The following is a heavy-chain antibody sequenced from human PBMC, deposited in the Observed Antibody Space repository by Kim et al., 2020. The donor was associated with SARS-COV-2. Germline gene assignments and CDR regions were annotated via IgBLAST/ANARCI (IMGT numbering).Heavy chain of an antibody. D-gene: IGHD3-10*02. V-gene: IGHV3-23*01. CDR3: ARAFYVIDY. J-gene: IGHJ4*02. CDR1: GFTFNNYA. Sequence: GGSLRLSCAASGFTFNNYAMSWVRQGPGKGLEWVSGISRTGYASDYADSVRGRFIISRDSSKNTLYLQMSSVTAEDTAVYYCARAFYVIDYWGQGTQVT. CDR2: ISRTGYAS.